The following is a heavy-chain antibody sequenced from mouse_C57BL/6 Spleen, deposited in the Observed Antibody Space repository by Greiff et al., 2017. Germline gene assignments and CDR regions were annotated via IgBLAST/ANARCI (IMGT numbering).Heavy chain of an antibody. CDR2: INPNNGGT. Sequence: EVQLQQSGPELVKPGASVKIPCKASGYTFTDYNMDWVKQSHGKSLEWIGDINPNNGGTIYNQKFKGKATLTVDKSSSTAYMELRSLTSEDTAVYYCARPGVYDYALLFAYWGQGTLVTVSA. CDR1: GYTFTDYN. V-gene: IGHV1-18*01. J-gene: IGHJ3*01. D-gene: IGHD2-4*01. CDR3: ARPGVYDYALLFAY.